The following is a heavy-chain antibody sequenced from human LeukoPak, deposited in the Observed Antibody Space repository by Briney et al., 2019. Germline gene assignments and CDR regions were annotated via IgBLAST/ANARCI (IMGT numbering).Heavy chain of an antibody. Sequence: GGSLRLSCAASGFTFDNYAMTWVRQAPGKGLEWVSGISGSGGRTDYADSVKGRFTISKDDSKNALYLQMNSLGAEDTAVYYCAPRPGIVVVPAAANWFDPWGQGTLVTVSS. J-gene: IGHJ5*02. CDR2: ISGSGGRT. V-gene: IGHV3-23*01. CDR3: APRPGIVVVPAAANWFDP. CDR1: GFTFDNYA. D-gene: IGHD2-2*01.